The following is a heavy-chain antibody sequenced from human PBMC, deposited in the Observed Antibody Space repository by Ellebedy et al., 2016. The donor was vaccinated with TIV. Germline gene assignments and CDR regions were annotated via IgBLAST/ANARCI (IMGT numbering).Heavy chain of an antibody. CDR3: ASPAFWSGYSSDY. V-gene: IGHV3-23*01. CDR2: ISGSGGNT. J-gene: IGHJ4*02. Sequence: GGSLRLSCAASGFTFNNYAMSWVRQAPGKGLEWVSGISGSGGNTLYADSVEGRFTISRDNSKDTLYLQMNSLRVEDTAVYYCASPAFWSGYSSDYWGQGTLVTVSS. CDR1: GFTFNNYA. D-gene: IGHD3-3*01.